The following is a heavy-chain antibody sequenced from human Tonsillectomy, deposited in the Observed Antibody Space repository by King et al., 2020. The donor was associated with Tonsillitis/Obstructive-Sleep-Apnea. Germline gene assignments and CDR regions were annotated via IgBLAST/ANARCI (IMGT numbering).Heavy chain of an antibody. CDR3: AKDIREYCSSISCYFFDY. V-gene: IGHV3-43*02. D-gene: IGHD2-2*01. CDR1: GFTFDDYA. J-gene: IGHJ4*02. CDR2: ISGDGATT. Sequence: VQLVESGGGVVQPGGSLRLSCAASGFTFDDYAMHWVRQAPGKSLEWVSVISGDGATTYYVDSVKGRFTISRDNRENSLYLQMSSLRTEDTALYYYAKDIREYCSSISCYFFDYWGQGTLVTVSS.